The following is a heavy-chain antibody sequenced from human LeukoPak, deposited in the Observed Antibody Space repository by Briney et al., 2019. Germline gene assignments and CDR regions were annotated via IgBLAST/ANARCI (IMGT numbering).Heavy chain of an antibody. D-gene: IGHD6-13*01. CDR2: ISWNSGSI. V-gene: IGHV3-9*01. CDR1: GFTFDDYA. J-gene: IGHJ3*02. Sequence: PGGSLRLSCAASGFTFDDYAMHWVRQAPGKGLEWVSGISWNSGSIGYADSVKGRFTISRDNAKNSLYLQMNSLRAEDTALYYCAKDYAYSSSPGAFDIWGQGTMVTVSS. CDR3: AKDYAYSSSPGAFDI.